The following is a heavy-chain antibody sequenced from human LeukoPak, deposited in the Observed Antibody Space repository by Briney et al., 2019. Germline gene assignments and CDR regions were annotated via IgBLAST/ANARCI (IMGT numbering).Heavy chain of an antibody. J-gene: IGHJ4*02. D-gene: IGHD4-17*01. V-gene: IGHV3-73*01. CDR2: IRSKANSYAT. CDR1: GFIFSTYS. Sequence: GGSLRLSCAASGFIFSTYSMNWVRQASGKGLEWVGRIRSKANSYATAYAASVKGRFTISRDDSKNTAYLQMNSLKTEDTAVYYCTFGDYGDYGVYFDYWGQGTLVTVSS. CDR3: TFGDYGDYGVYFDY.